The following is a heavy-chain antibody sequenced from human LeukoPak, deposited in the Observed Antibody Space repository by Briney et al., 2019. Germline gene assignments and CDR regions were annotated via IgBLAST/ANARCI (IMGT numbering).Heavy chain of an antibody. J-gene: IGHJ4*02. CDR1: RFTLNRYP. CDR3: AKRYIGNYYFDY. CDR2: ISDNGERT. V-gene: IGHV3-23*01. Sequence: GGSLRLSCAASRFTLNRYPMSWVRQAPGKGLEWVSAISDNGERTYYADSVRGRFTISRGNSKNTLYLQMNSLRAEDTALYYCAKRYIGNYYFDYWGQGTLVTVSS. D-gene: IGHD3-16*02.